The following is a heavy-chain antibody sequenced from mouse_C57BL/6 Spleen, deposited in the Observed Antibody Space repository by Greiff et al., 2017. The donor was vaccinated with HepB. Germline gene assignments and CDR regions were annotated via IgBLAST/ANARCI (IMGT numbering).Heavy chain of an antibody. CDR1: GYTFTSYW. CDR2: IYPGSGST. J-gene: IGHJ2*01. Sequence: VKLQQPGAELVKPGASVKMSCKASGYTFTSYWITWVKQRPGQGLEWIGDIYPGSGSTNYNEKFKSKATLTVDTSSSTAYMQLSSLTSEDSAVYYCARRGYYGSSHYFDYWGQGTTLTVSS. D-gene: IGHD1-1*01. V-gene: IGHV1-55*01. CDR3: ARRGYYGSSHYFDY.